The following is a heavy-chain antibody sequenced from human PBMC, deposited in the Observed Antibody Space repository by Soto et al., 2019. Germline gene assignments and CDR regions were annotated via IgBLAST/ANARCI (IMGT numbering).Heavy chain of an antibody. CDR1: GLTFSNFW. CDR3: VIPTRSVRGMGV. V-gene: IGHV3-7*03. Sequence: EVQLVESGGGLAQPGGSLRLSRAASGLTFSNFWMSWARQAPGKGREWVSNIKGDGSVTQYVASVEGRFTISRDNAKYSLYLQMNSLRVEDTALYYCVIPTRSVRGMGVWGQGTTVTVSS. CDR2: IKGDGSVT. J-gene: IGHJ6*02. D-gene: IGHD6-6*01.